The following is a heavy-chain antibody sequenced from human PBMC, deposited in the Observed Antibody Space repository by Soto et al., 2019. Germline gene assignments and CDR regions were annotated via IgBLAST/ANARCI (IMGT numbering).Heavy chain of an antibody. CDR2: INHGGST. Sequence: SETLSLTCAVNGGSFSGYYWSWIRLAPGKGLEWIGEINHGGSTYNPSFESRVTMSVDTSKNQFSLKLRSVTAADTAMYYCARDGFCSGGTCRIGNWFDPWGQVTLVTVSS. V-gene: IGHV4-34*01. J-gene: IGHJ5*02. CDR1: GGSFSGYY. CDR3: ARDGFCSGGTCRIGNWFDP. D-gene: IGHD2-8*02.